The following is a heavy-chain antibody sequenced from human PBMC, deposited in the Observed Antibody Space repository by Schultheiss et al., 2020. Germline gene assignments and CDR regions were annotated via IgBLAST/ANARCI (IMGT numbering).Heavy chain of an antibody. CDR2: ISSTSTYI. CDR1: GFTFSDHY. D-gene: IGHD3-16*01. V-gene: IGHV3-11*05. CDR3: ARDGGNNWYFDL. Sequence: GGSLRLSCAASGFTFSDHYMIWIRQAPGRGLEWVSYISSTSTYIDHADSVKGRFSISRDNAKNSLFLQMNSLRAEDTALYYCARDGGNNWYFDLWGRGTLVTVS. J-gene: IGHJ2*01.